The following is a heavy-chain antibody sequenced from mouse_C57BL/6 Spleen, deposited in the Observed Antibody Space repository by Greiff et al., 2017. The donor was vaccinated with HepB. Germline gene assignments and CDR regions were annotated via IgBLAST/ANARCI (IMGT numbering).Heavy chain of an antibody. Sequence: LVHPGSSLPLSCAASGFTFTSYALSWVRPTPEQRLAWVAYISSVGDYIYYADTVMGRFTISRDHSRNTLYLQMSSLKSADTAMYYCTRSVDSSGFAFAYWGQGTLVTVSA. CDR3: TRSVDSSGFAFAY. CDR1: GFTFTSYA. D-gene: IGHD3-2*02. J-gene: IGHJ3*01. CDR2: ISSVGDYI. V-gene: IGHV5-9-1*02.